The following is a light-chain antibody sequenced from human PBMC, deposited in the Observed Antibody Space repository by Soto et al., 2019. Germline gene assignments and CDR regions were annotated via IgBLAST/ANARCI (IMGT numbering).Light chain of an antibody. Sequence: PGETATLSCRASQSVTTQLAWYQQKPGQAPRLIIHGASSRATGIPDRISGSGSGTDFTLTISRLEPEDFAVYYCQQYGGSTRTFGQGTKVETK. V-gene: IGKV3-20*01. CDR1: QSVTTQ. CDR3: QQYGGSTRT. J-gene: IGKJ1*01. CDR2: GAS.